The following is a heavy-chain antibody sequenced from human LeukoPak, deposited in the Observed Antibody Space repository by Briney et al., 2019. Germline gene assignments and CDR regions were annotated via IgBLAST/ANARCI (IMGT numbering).Heavy chain of an antibody. D-gene: IGHD1-26*01. Sequence: GGSLRLSCAASGITFSSYWMSWVRQAPGKGLEWVANIKQDGSDKYYVDSVKGRFTISRDNAKSSLYLQLNSLTAEDTAVYYCARLLGGNYFDNWGQGTLVTVSS. CDR1: GITFSSYW. CDR3: ARLLGGNYFDN. CDR2: IKQDGSDK. V-gene: IGHV3-7*04. J-gene: IGHJ4*02.